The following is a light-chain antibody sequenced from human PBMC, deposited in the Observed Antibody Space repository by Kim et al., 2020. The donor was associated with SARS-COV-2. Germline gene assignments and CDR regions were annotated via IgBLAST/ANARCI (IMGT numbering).Light chain of an antibody. J-gene: IGLJ1*01. CDR2: GKN. V-gene: IGLV3-19*01. CDR3: NSRDSSGNHLV. CDR1: SRRSYY. Sequence: ALGQTVRITCQGDSRRSYYASWYQQKPGQAPVLVIYGKNNRPSGIPDRFSGSSSGNTASLTITGAQAEDEADYYCNSRDSSGNHLVFGTGTKVTV.